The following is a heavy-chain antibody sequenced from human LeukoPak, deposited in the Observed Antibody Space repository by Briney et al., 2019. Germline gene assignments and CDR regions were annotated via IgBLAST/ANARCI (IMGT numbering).Heavy chain of an antibody. CDR3: AKSGAPYYDFWSGNYNNWLDS. V-gene: IGHV3-21*01. Sequence: GGSLRLSCAASGFTFSSYSMNWVRQAPGQGLEWVSSISSSTTNIYYADSVAGRFTTSRDNGQNSVYLQMNSLRVEGTGVCYCAKSGAPYYDFWSGNYNNWLDSWGQGILVTVSS. CDR2: ISSSTTNI. D-gene: IGHD3-3*01. CDR1: GFTFSSYS. J-gene: IGHJ5*01.